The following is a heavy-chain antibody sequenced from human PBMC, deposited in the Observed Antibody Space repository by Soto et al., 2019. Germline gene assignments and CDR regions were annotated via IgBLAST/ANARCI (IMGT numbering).Heavy chain of an antibody. Sequence: GGSLRLSCAASGFTFSDHYMDWVRQAPGKGLEWVGRTRNKANSYTTEYAASVKGRFTISRDDSKNSLYLQMNSLKTEDTAVYYCARADYIWGSYRYRYYYMDVWGKGTTVTVSS. CDR3: ARADYIWGSYRYRYYYMDV. CDR1: GFTFSDHY. V-gene: IGHV3-72*01. J-gene: IGHJ6*03. CDR2: TRNKANSYTT. D-gene: IGHD3-16*02.